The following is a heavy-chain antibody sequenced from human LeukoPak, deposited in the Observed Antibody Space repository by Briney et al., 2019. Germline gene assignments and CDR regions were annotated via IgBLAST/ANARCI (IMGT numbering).Heavy chain of an antibody. D-gene: IGHD6-13*01. CDR1: GFTFDDYA. CDR3: AKDKPIAAAGTTLGYYFDY. Sequence: GGSLRLPCAASGFTFDDYAMHWVRQAPGRGLEWVSLISWDGGSTYYADSVKGRFTISRDNSKNSLYLQMNSLRAEDTALYYCAKDKPIAAAGTTLGYYFDYWGQGTLVTVSS. CDR2: ISWDGGST. J-gene: IGHJ4*02. V-gene: IGHV3-43D*03.